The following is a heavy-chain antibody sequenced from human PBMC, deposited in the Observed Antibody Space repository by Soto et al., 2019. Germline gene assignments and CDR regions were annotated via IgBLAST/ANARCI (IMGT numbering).Heavy chain of an antibody. CDR2: ISYDGSNK. J-gene: IGHJ4*02. D-gene: IGHD6-19*01. CDR1: GFTFSSYG. V-gene: IGHV3-30*18. CDR3: AKDGQRIAVAATFDY. Sequence: QVQLVESGGGVVQPGRSLRLSCAASGFTFSSYGMHWVRQAPGKGLEWVAVISYDGSNKYYADSVKGRFTISRDNSKNTLYLQMNSLRAEDTAVYYCAKDGQRIAVAATFDYWGQGTLVNVSS.